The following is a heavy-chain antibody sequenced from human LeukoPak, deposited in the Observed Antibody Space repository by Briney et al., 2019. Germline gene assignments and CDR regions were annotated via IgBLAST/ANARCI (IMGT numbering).Heavy chain of an antibody. D-gene: IGHD6-19*01. CDR2: ISSSSSYI. Sequence: GGSLRLSCAASGFTFSSYSMNWVRQAPGKGLEWVSSISSSSSYIYYADSVKGRFTISRDNAKNSLYLQMNSLRAEDTAVYYCARVCICGGWTLPYAFDIWGQGTMVTVSS. J-gene: IGHJ3*02. CDR3: ARVCICGGWTLPYAFDI. CDR1: GFTFSSYS. V-gene: IGHV3-21*01.